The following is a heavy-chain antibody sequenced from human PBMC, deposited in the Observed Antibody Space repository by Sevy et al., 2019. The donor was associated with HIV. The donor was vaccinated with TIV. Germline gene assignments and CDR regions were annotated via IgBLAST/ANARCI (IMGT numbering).Heavy chain of an antibody. J-gene: IGHJ2*01. D-gene: IGHD3-22*01. CDR3: AKFGDYYDSGGYYWYFDF. CDR1: GFIFSDYA. V-gene: IGHV3-23*01. CDR2: ISGGDDST. Sequence: GGSLRLSCAASGFIFSDYAMSWVRQAPGKGQEWVSSISGGDDSTYYADSVKGRFTVSRDNSKNTLYLQMNTLRAEDTALYYCAKFGDYYDSGGYYWYFDFWGRGTLVTVSS.